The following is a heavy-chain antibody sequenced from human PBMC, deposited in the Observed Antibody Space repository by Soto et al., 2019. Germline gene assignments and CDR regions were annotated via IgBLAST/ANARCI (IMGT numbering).Heavy chain of an antibody. D-gene: IGHD6-13*01. CDR1: GYTFTGYY. J-gene: IGHJ4*02. V-gene: IGHV1-2*02. Sequence: QVQLVQSGAEVKKPGASVKVSCKASGYTFTGYYMHWVRQAPGQGLEWMGWINPNSGGTNYAQKFQGXXTXPXXTSISTAYMELSRLRSDDTAVFYCARSAAGTSLDYWGQGTLVTVSS. CDR2: INPNSGGT. CDR3: ARSAAGTSLDY.